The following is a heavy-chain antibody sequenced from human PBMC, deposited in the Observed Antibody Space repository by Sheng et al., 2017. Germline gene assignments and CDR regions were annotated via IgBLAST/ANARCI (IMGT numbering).Heavy chain of an antibody. CDR1: GFIFSSYE. CDR3: ARADYGDYARVY. J-gene: IGHJ4*02. CDR2: ISNSGNTI. V-gene: IGHV3-48*03. Sequence: EVQLVESGGGLVQPGGSLRLSCAASGFIFSSYEMNWVRQVPGKGLESIAYISNSGNTIYYADSVKGRFTISRDNAQSSLFLQMSSLRVEDTAVYYCARADYGDYARVYWGQGTLVTVSS. D-gene: IGHD4-17*01.